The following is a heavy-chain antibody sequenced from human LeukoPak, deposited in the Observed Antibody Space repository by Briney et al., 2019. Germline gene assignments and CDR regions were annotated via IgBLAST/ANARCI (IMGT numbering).Heavy chain of an antibody. V-gene: IGHV3-21*01. CDR2: TSSSRSYI. J-gene: IGHJ4*02. CDR3: ARDLYYDSLLGY. D-gene: IGHD3-22*01. Sequence: GGSLRLSCAASGFTFSSYSMNWLRHAPGKGLEWVSSTSSSRSYIYHAASVKGRFTISRDNAKNSLYLQMNSLRAEDTAVYYCARDLYYDSLLGYWGQGTLVTVSS. CDR1: GFTFSSYS.